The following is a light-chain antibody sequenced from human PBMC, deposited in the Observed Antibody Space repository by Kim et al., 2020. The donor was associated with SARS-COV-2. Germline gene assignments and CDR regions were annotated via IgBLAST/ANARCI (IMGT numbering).Light chain of an antibody. J-gene: IGLJ3*02. CDR1: SSNIGLTF. CDR3: STWDDGLGGPV. V-gene: IGLV1-47*01. CDR2: NND. Sequence: GQSVTISCSVSSSNIGLTFVYWYQLLPGMAPKLLIYNNDRRASGVPDRFSGSKSGTSASLAISGLQSEHEADYFCSTWDDGLGGPVFGGGTQLTVL.